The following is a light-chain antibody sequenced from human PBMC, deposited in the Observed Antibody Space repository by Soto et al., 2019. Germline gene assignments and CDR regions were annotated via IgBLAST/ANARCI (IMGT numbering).Light chain of an antibody. CDR3: QQTHSLPLS. Sequence: IQMTQSPSSVSASVGDRVTMTCRASQGVGGWLAWYQQKPGKVPKLLIYATSSLHSGVRLRFSGSGSGTDFTLSNSSLQPEDFATYYCQQTHSLPLSFGPGTKVDIK. CDR2: ATS. J-gene: IGKJ3*01. V-gene: IGKV1-12*01. CDR1: QGVGGW.